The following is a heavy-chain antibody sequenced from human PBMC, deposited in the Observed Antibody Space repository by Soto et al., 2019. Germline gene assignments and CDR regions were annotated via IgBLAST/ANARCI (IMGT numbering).Heavy chain of an antibody. V-gene: IGHV5-51*01. J-gene: IGHJ6*02. CDR3: ARQVLQAPHYGMDV. D-gene: IGHD2-15*01. CDR2: VYPGDSDT. Sequence: GESLKISCRTSGYSFSNYWIGWVRQMPGKGLEWMGIVYPGDSDTRYSPSFQGQVTTSADKSISTAYLQWSSLKASDTAMYYCARQVLQAPHYGMDVWGQGTTVTVSS. CDR1: GYSFSNYW.